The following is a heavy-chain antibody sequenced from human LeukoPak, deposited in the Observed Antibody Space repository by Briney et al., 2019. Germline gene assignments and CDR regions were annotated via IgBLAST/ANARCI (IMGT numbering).Heavy chain of an antibody. V-gene: IGHV3-66*01. CDR2: IYSGGST. CDR3: ARDTRITMIGWYFQH. Sequence: GGSLRLSGAASGFTDSSNYMSWVRQAPGKGLEWVSVIYSGGSTYYADSVKGRFTISRDNSKNTLYLQMNSLRAEDTAVYYCARDTRITMIGWYFQHWGQGTLVTVSS. CDR1: GFTDSSNY. J-gene: IGHJ1*01. D-gene: IGHD3-22*01.